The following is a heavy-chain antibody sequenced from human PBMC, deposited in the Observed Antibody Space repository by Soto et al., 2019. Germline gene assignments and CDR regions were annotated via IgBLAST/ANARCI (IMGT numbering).Heavy chain of an antibody. CDR3: ARVWGWHFDL. CDR1: GFTVSNYY. Sequence: EVQLVESGGGLIQPGGSLRLSCAASGFTVSNYYMTWVRQAPGKGLQWLSVIYGGGNGNFGDFMRGRISVSRDNSKNTVYLQLNSLRPEDTGVYFCARVWGWHFDLWGRGTLVTVSS. V-gene: IGHV3-53*02. D-gene: IGHD7-27*01. CDR2: IYGGGNG. J-gene: IGHJ2*01.